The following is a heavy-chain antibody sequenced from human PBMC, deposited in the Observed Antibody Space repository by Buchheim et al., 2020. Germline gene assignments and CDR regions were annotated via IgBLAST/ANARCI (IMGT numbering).Heavy chain of an antibody. Sequence: QVQLVESGGGVVQPGRSLRLSCAASGFTFSSYGMHWVRQAPGKGLERVAVISYDGSNKYYADSVKGRFTISRYDSKNTLYLQMNSLRAEDTAVYYCAKDENYYDSSGYSFDLWGRGTL. J-gene: IGHJ2*01. CDR1: GFTFSSYG. CDR2: ISYDGSNK. CDR3: AKDENYYDSSGYSFDL. D-gene: IGHD3-22*01. V-gene: IGHV3-30*18.